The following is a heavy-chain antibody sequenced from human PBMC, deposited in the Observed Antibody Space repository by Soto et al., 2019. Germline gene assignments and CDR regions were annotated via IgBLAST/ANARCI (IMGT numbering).Heavy chain of an antibody. J-gene: IGHJ4*02. CDR1: GGSISSGGYS. CDR2: INHSGST. Sequence: QLQLQESGSGLVKPSQTLSLTCAVSGGSISSGGYSCSWSRQPPGKGLERIGYINHSGSTNYNPSNKSRVTISVDRSKNQFSLKLNSVTAADTAVYSCARVPDYWGQGTLVTVSS. V-gene: IGHV4-30-2*01. CDR3: ARVPDY.